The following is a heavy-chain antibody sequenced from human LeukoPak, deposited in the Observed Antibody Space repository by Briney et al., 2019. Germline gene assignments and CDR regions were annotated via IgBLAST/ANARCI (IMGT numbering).Heavy chain of an antibody. CDR2: IIPIFGTA. CDR3: ARDRYSELGGSYMNY. CDR1: GGTFSSYA. V-gene: IGHV1-69*13. D-gene: IGHD1-26*01. Sequence: SVKVSCKASGGTFSSYAISWVRQAPGQGLEWMGGIIPIFGTANYAQKFQGRVTITADGSTSTAYMELSSLRSEDTAVYYCARDRYSELGGSYMNYWGQGTLVTVSS. J-gene: IGHJ4*02.